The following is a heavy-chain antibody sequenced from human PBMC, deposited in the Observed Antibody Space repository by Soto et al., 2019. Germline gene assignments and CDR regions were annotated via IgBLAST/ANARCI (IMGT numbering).Heavy chain of an antibody. CDR3: ARGGSGYYPSTTHFLDY. CDR2: INHSGST. CDR1: GGSFSGYY. J-gene: IGHJ4*02. Sequence: PSETLSLTCAVYGGSFSGYYWSWIRQPPGKGLEWIGEINHSGSTNYNPSLKSRVTISVDTSKNQFSLKLSSVTAADTAVYYCARGGSGYYPSTTHFLDYWGQGTLVTVSS. D-gene: IGHD3-22*01. V-gene: IGHV4-34*01.